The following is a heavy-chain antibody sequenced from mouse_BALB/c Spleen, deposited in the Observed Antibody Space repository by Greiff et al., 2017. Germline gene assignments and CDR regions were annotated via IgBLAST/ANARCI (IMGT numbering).Heavy chain of an antibody. V-gene: IGHV1-4*02. J-gene: IGHJ2*01. CDR3: ARDRSLDY. CDR2: INPSSGYT. CDR1: GYTFTSYT. D-gene: IGHD2-14*01. Sequence: QVQLKQSAAELARPGASVKMSCKASGYTFTSYTMHWVKQRPGQGLEWIGYINPSSGYTEYNQKFKDKTTLTADKSSSTAYMQLSSLTSEDSAVYYCARDRSLDYWGQGTTLTVSS.